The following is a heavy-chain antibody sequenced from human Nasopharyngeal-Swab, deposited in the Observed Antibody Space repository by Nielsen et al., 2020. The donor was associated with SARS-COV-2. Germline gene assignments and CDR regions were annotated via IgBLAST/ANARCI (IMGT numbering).Heavy chain of an antibody. CDR3: ARGLSGIVPAPILGLGPYYYYYYMDV. Sequence: GSLRLSCAAYGGSFSAYYWGWIRQPPGKGLEWISEINHSGSTNYNPSLKSRVTLSVDTTMNQFSLELRSVTAADTAVYYCARGLSGIVPAPILGLGPYYYYYYMDVWGKGTTVTVSS. D-gene: IGHD2-2*01. V-gene: IGHV4-34*01. CDR1: GGSFSAYY. CDR2: INHSGST. J-gene: IGHJ6*03.